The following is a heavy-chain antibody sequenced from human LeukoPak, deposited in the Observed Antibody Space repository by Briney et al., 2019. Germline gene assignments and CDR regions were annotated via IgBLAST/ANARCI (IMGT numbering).Heavy chain of an antibody. CDR3: TRGSIAYYYMDV. CDR2: IYYSGTT. Sequence: SETLSLTCTVSGGSISSYYWSWIRQPPGKGLEWIGYIYYSGTTNYNPPLKSRVTISLDTSNNQFSLKLTSVTAADTAVYYCTRGSIAYYYMDVWGKGTTVTISS. CDR1: GGSISSYY. D-gene: IGHD3-22*01. V-gene: IGHV4-59*01. J-gene: IGHJ6*03.